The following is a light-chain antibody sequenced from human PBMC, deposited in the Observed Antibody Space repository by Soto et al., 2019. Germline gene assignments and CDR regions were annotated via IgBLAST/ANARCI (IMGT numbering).Light chain of an antibody. Sequence: DIVMTQSPDSLAVSLGERVAINCKSSQNILYFSNNKNYLAWYQQKPGQPPRLLIHWASTRASGVPERFSGSGSGTDFTLTITSLQAEDVAVYYCQQYYNSPRTFGQGTKVEIK. CDR2: WAS. J-gene: IGKJ1*01. V-gene: IGKV4-1*01. CDR3: QQYYNSPRT. CDR1: QNILYFSNNKNY.